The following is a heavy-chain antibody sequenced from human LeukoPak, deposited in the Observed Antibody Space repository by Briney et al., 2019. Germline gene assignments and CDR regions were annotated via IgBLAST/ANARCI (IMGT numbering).Heavy chain of an antibody. CDR1: GFTFSTYW. CDR2: INSDASST. D-gene: IGHD3-10*01. J-gene: IGHJ5*02. CDR3: ARDYGPYYYGSGSYGVDH. V-gene: IGHV3-74*01. Sequence: GSLRLSCAASGFTFSTYWMHWVRQAPGKGLVWVSRINSDASSTSYADSVRGRFTISRDNAKNTLYLQMDSLRAEDTAVYYCARDYGPYYYGSGSYGVDHWGQGTLVTVSS.